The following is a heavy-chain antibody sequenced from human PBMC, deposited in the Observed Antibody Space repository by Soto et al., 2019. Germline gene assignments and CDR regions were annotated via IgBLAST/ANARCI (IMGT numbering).Heavy chain of an antibody. CDR1: CGSISSGGYS. J-gene: IGHJ5*02. V-gene: IGHV4-30-2*01. Sequence: PSETLSLTCAVSCGSISSGGYSWSWIRQPPGKGLEWIGYIYHSGSTYYNPSLKSRVTISVDRSKNQFSLKLSSVTAADTAVYYCARGGLFYYDSSGYYERRWFDPWGQGTLVTVSS. D-gene: IGHD3-22*01. CDR2: IYHSGST. CDR3: ARGGLFYYDSSGYYERRWFDP.